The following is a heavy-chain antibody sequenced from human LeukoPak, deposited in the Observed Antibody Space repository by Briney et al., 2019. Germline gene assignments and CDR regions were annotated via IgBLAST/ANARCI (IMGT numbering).Heavy chain of an antibody. D-gene: IGHD5-18*01. CDR1: GLRFSNYG. V-gene: IGHV3-30*02. CDR3: AKVRVDTAMVYAFDI. J-gene: IGHJ3*02. Sequence: PGGSLRLSCAASGLRFSNYGMHWVRQAPGKGLEWVAFIRFDGSSKYFADSVKGRFIISRDNFQNTLILQMNNLKVEDTAVYYCAKVRVDTAMVYAFDIWGQGTRVVVSS. CDR2: IRFDGSSK.